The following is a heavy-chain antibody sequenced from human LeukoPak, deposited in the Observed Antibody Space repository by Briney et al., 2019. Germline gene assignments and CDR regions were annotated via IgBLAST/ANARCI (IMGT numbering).Heavy chain of an antibody. D-gene: IGHD4-23*01. CDR2: IYYSGST. Sequence: SETLSLTCTVSGGSISSYYWSWIRQPPGKGLEWIGYIYYSGSTNYNPSLKSRVTISVDTSKNQFSLKLSSVIAADTAVYYCATVRTTVVTPGNWFDPWGQGTLVIVSS. J-gene: IGHJ5*02. V-gene: IGHV4-59*08. CDR1: GGSISSYY. CDR3: ATVRTTVVTPGNWFDP.